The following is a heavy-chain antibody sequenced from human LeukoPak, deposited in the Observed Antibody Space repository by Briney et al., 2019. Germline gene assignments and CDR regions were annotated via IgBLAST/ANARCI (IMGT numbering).Heavy chain of an antibody. CDR3: ARTSRHFYGSGTNLTPWPAGMDV. J-gene: IGHJ6*02. CDR1: GGSMSGFF. D-gene: IGHD3-10*01. V-gene: IGHV4-59*01. Sequence: SETLSLTCTVSGGSMSGFFWTWIRQPPGRELEWIGSIYYSGSSTKYNPSLKSRVTISVDTSRSQFSLNLNSATAADTAVYYCARTSRHFYGSGTNLTPWPAGMDVWGQGATVTVSS. CDR2: IYYSGSST.